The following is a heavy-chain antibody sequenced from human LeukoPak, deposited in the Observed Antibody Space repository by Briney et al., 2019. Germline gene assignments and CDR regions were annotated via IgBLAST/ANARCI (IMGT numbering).Heavy chain of an antibody. J-gene: IGHJ4*02. CDR3: ARSRSGYYEDY. D-gene: IGHD3-22*01. CDR2: ISSSSSYI. V-gene: IGHV3-21*01. CDR1: GFTFSSYG. Sequence: GGTLRLSCAASGFTFSSYGMSWVRQAPGKGLEWVSSISSSSSYIYYADSVKGRFTISRDNAKNSLSLQVNSLSAEDTAVYYCARSRSGYYEDYWGQGTLVTVSS.